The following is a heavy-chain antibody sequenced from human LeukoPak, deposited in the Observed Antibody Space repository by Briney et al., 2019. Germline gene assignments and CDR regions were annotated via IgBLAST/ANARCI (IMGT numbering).Heavy chain of an antibody. V-gene: IGHV4-39*07. D-gene: IGHD4-17*01. CDR3: ASYGDYEGSNWFDP. J-gene: IGHJ5*02. Sequence: PSETLSLTCTVSGGSISSSSYYWGWIRQPPGKGLEWIGSIYYSGSTYYNPSLKSRVTISVDTSKNQFSLKLSSVTAADTAVYYCASYGDYEGSNWFDPWGQGTLVTVSS. CDR1: GGSISSSSYY. CDR2: IYYSGST.